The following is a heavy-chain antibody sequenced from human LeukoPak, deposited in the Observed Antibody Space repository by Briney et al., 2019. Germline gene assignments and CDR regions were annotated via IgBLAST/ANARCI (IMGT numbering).Heavy chain of an antibody. Sequence: SETQSLTCTVSGGSISSRSYYWDWIRQPPGKGLEWIGSIYYSGSTYYNPSLKSRVTISVDTSKNQFSLKLSSVTAADTAVYYCARGSYSGSYYYFDYWGQGTLVTVSS. V-gene: IGHV4-39*07. CDR2: IYYSGST. CDR1: GGSISSRSYY. CDR3: ARGSYSGSYYYFDY. J-gene: IGHJ4*02. D-gene: IGHD1-26*01.